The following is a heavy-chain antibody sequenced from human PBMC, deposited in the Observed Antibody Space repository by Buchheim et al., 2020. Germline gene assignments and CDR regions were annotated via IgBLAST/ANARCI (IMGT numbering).Heavy chain of an antibody. CDR2: IKKDGIEK. Sequence: EVQLVESGGGLVQPGGSLRLSCAASGFTFSSYWMSWVRQAPGKGLEWVANIKKDGIEKYYVDSVKGRFTISRDNAKNSLYLQMNSLRAEDTAVYYCARVHRRSYYDSSGYRTGYFDYWGQGTL. CDR3: ARVHRRSYYDSSGYRTGYFDY. V-gene: IGHV3-7*01. CDR1: GFTFSSYW. J-gene: IGHJ4*02. D-gene: IGHD3-22*01.